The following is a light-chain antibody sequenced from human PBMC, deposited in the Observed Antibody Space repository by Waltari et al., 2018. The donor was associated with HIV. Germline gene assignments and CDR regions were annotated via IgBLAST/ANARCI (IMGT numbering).Light chain of an antibody. J-gene: IGLJ3*02. CDR2: EVN. Sequence: QSALTQPASVSGSPGQSITISCTGTISDVGTYNLVSWYHQYPVRAPKLIIYEVNKRPYGGSDRFTGSKSGNRASLTVAGVKVEDEAEYYCCSDAGGRSFVLFGGGTKLTVL. CDR3: CSDAGGRSFVL. CDR1: ISDVGTYNL. V-gene: IGLV2-23*02.